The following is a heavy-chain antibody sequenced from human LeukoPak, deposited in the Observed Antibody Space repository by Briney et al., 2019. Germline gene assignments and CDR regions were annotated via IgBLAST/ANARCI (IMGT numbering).Heavy chain of an antibody. CDR1: GLTFSSYW. V-gene: IGHV3-7*04. Sequence: GGSLRVSCAASGLTFSSYWMSWVRQAPGKGLEWVANIKQDGSEKYYVDSVKGRFTISRDNAKNSLYLQMNSLRAEDTAVYYCARDSYFCPMDVWGQGTTVTVSS. J-gene: IGHJ6*02. CDR3: ARDSYFCPMDV. D-gene: IGHD3-3*01. CDR2: IKQDGSEK.